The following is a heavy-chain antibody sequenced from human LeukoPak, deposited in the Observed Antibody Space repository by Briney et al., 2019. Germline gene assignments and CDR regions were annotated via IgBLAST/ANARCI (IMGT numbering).Heavy chain of an antibody. CDR1: GHTFTTYY. J-gene: IGHJ5*02. D-gene: IGHD1-14*01. V-gene: IGHV1-46*01. Sequence: GASVKDSCKASGHTFTTYYVHLVRQAPGQGLEWMGVINPSGDGTNYPQRFQGRVTLTRDTSTSTVYMELSSLRSEDTAIYYCAKETPNTGWFDPWGQGTLVTVSS. CDR3: AKETPNTGWFDP. CDR2: INPSGDGT.